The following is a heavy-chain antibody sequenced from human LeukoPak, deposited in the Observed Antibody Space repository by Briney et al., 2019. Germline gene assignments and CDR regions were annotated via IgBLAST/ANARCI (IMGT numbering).Heavy chain of an antibody. J-gene: IGHJ4*02. CDR1: GHTFTSYG. V-gene: IGHV1-18*01. D-gene: IGHD3-9*01. Sequence: ASVKVSCKASGHTFTSYGISWVRQAPGQGLEWMGWISAYNGNTNYAQKLQGRVTMTTDTSTSTAYMELRSLRSDDTAVYYCARTHYDILTGYYNVPYYFDYWGQGTLVTVSS. CDR2: ISAYNGNT. CDR3: ARTHYDILTGYYNVPYYFDY.